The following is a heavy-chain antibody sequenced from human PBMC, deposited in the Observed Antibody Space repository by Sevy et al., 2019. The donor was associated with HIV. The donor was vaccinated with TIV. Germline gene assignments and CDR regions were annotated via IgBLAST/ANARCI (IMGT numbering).Heavy chain of an antibody. CDR1: TFTFHTYV. CDR2: ISASGGYT. CDR3: AKEDTSGYF. V-gene: IGHV3-23*01. J-gene: IGHJ4*02. Sequence: GGSLRLSCAASTFTFHTYVMSWVRQAPEKGLEWVSTISASGGYTYYADSVKGRFTISSDNSKNTVYLQMNSLRDEDTAVYYCAKEDTSGYFWGQGTLVTVSS. D-gene: IGHD3-22*01.